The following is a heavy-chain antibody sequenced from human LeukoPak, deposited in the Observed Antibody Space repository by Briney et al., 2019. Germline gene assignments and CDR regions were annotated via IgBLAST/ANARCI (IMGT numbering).Heavy chain of an antibody. CDR1: GGSFSGYY. D-gene: IGHD3-22*01. CDR3: ARGPYYYDSRWGYGMDV. V-gene: IGHV4-34*01. J-gene: IGHJ6*02. CDR2: INHSGST. Sequence: SSETLSLTCAVYGGSFSGYYWSWIRQPPGKGLEWIGEINHSGSTNYNPSLKSRVTISVDTSKNQFSLKLSSVTAADTAVYYCARGPYYYDSRWGYGMDVWGQGTTVTVSS.